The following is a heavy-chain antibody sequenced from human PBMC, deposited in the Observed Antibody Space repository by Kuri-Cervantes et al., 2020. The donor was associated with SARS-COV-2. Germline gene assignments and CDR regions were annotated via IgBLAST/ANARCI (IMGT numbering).Heavy chain of an antibody. CDR2: IIPVFDTA. J-gene: IGHJ4*02. D-gene: IGHD7-27*01. CDR3: ARVASATGAGF. V-gene: IGHV1-69*06. Sequence: SVKVSCKASGGTFRSYAISWVRQAPGQGLEWMGRIIPVFDTAYYANKFQGRVTINADKLTNTTYMELSSLRSDDTAVYYCARVASATGAGFWGQGTLVTVSS. CDR1: GGTFRSYA.